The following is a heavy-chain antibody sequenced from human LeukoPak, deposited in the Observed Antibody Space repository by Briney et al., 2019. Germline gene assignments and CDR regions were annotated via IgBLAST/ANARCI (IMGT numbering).Heavy chain of an antibody. CDR2: ISAYNGNT. D-gene: IGHD3-3*01. Sequence: ASVKVSCKASGYTFTSYGISWVRQAPGQGLEWMGWISAYNGNTNYAQKLQGRVTMTTDTSTSTAYMELRSLRSDDTAVYYCARPYYDFWSGYPGAEYFQHWGPGTLVTVSS. J-gene: IGHJ1*01. CDR1: GYTFTSYG. V-gene: IGHV1-18*01. CDR3: ARPYYDFWSGYPGAEYFQH.